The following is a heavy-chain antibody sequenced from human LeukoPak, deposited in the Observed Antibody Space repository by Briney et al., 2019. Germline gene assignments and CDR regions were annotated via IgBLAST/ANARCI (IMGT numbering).Heavy chain of an antibody. D-gene: IGHD3-16*01. J-gene: IGHJ6*03. Sequence: ASVKVSCKASGYTFTSYDINWVRRATGQGLEWMGWMNPNSGNTGYAQKFQGRVTITRNTSISTAYMELSSLRSEDTAVYYCAKDYAGGWPKRGMDVWGKGATVTVSS. CDR1: GYTFTSYD. CDR3: AKDYAGGWPKRGMDV. V-gene: IGHV1-8*03. CDR2: MNPNSGNT.